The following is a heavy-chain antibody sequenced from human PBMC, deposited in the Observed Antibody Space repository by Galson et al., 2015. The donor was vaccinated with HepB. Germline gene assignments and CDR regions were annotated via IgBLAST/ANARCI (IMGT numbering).Heavy chain of an antibody. V-gene: IGHV1-24*01. J-gene: IGHJ3*02. CDR3: AILCGGDCYNAFDI. CDR2: FDPEDGET. CDR1: GYTLTELS. Sequence: SVKVSCKVSGYTLTELSMHWVRQAPGKGLEWMGGFDPEDGETIYAQKFQGRVTMTEDTSTDTAYMELSSLRSEDTAVYYCAILCGGDCYNAFDIWGQGTMVTVSS. D-gene: IGHD2-21*02.